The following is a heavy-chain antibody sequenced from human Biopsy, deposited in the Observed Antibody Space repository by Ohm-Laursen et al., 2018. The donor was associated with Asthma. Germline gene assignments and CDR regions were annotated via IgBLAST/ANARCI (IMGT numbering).Heavy chain of an antibody. V-gene: IGHV3-20*01. Sequence: SLRLSCAASGFTFADYGMSWVRQAPGKGLDWVSGINWHGGSTGYADSVKGRFTISRDNAKNSLYLQMNSLRAEDTALYHCGRDMGGFGSGWFPVEFWGQGTLVTVSS. J-gene: IGHJ4*02. CDR1: GFTFADYG. CDR3: GRDMGGFGSGWFPVEF. CDR2: INWHGGST. D-gene: IGHD6-19*01.